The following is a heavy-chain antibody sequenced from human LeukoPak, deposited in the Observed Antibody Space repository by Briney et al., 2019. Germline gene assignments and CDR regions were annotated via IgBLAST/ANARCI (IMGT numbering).Heavy chain of an antibody. CDR3: ARDRCSGGSCYSVALFDY. Sequence: PGGSLRLSCAASGFTFSDYYMSWIRQAPGKGLEWVSYISSSGSTIYYADSVKGRFTISRDNAKNSLYLQMNSLRAEDTAVYYCARDRCSGGSCYSVALFDYWGQGTLVTVSS. CDR2: ISSSGSTI. V-gene: IGHV3-11*04. J-gene: IGHJ4*02. CDR1: GFTFSDYY. D-gene: IGHD2-15*01.